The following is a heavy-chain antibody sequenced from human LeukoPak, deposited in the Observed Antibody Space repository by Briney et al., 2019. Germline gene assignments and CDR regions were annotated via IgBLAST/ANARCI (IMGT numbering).Heavy chain of an antibody. CDR1: GFTSNDYA. V-gene: IGHV3-23*01. Sequence: GGSLTLSCAASGFTSNDYAMSWVRQTPGKGLEWVSGISGNGGTTNYADSVKGRFTISRDNSKNTLYLQMNSLRAEDTAVYYCAKASTYYYDSSGYYHYWGQGTLVTVSS. J-gene: IGHJ4*02. CDR2: ISGNGGTT. CDR3: AKASTYYYDSSGYYHY. D-gene: IGHD3-22*01.